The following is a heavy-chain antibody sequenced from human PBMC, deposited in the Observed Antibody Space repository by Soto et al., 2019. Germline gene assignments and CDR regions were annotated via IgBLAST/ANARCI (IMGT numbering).Heavy chain of an antibody. J-gene: IGHJ4*02. Sequence: QVQLVESGGGVVQPRTSLRLSCAVSGLTFSIYAMHWVRQAPGKGLEWVAVLSYDGSKIYYADSVKGRFTISRDNSKNNLYLQMNSLRAEDTAVYYCASGHTSSWYYSGYWGQGTLVTVSS. CDR3: ASGHTSSWYYSGY. V-gene: IGHV3-30-3*01. CDR1: GLTFSIYA. D-gene: IGHD6-13*01. CDR2: LSYDGSKI.